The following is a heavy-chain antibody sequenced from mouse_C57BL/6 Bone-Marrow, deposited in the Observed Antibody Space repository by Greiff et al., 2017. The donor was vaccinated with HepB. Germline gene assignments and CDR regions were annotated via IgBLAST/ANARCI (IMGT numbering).Heavy chain of an antibody. CDR1: GFTFSSYA. V-gene: IGHV5-9-1*02. D-gene: IGHD1-1*01. Sequence: EVMLVESGEGLVKPGGSLKLSCAASGFTFSSYAMSWVRQTPEKRLEWVAYISSGGDYIYYADTVKGRFTISRDNARNTLYLQMSSLKSEDTAMYYCTRDGGLLGYWYFDVWGTGTTVTVSS. CDR2: ISSGGDYI. CDR3: TRDGGLLGYWYFDV. J-gene: IGHJ1*03.